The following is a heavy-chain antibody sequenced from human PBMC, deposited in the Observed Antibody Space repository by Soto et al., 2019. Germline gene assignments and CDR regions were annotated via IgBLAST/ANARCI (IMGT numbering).Heavy chain of an antibody. D-gene: IGHD1-1*01. CDR1: GYSFTTYW. V-gene: IGHV5-51*01. Sequence: HGESLKISCKGSGYSFTTYWIGWVRQMPGKGLEWMGIIYPADSDTRYSPSFQGQVTISADKSISTAYLQWSSLKASDTAMYYCTRYYTSGTTAGAFDIWGQGTMVTVSS. J-gene: IGHJ3*02. CDR2: IYPADSDT. CDR3: TRYYTSGTTAGAFDI.